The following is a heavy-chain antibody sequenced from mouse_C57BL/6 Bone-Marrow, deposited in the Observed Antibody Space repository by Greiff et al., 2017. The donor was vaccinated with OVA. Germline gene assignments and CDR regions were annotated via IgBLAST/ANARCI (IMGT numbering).Heavy chain of an antibody. Sequence: VQLQQSGPVLVKPGASVKMSCKVSGYTFTDYYMNWVKQSHGKSLEWIGVIIPYNGGNSYNQKFKGKAPLTVDKSSITAYMELNSLTSEDSTVYYCARRGGYAMDYWGQGTSVTVSS. J-gene: IGHJ4*01. CDR3: ARRGGYAMDY. V-gene: IGHV1-19*01. CDR1: GYTFTDYY. CDR2: IIPYNGGN.